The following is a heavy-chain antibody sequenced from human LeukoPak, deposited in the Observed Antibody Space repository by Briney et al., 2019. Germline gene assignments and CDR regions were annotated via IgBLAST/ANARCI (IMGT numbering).Heavy chain of an antibody. J-gene: IGHJ6*02. CDR2: ITGRSTYI. CDR3: ARDPPGDYGMDV. V-gene: IGHV3-21*01. D-gene: IGHD2-21*01. CDR1: GFTFSTYN. Sequence: PGGSLRLSCAASGFTFSTYNMNWVRQAPGKGLEWVSSITGRSTYIYYADSVKGRFTISRDNAKNSVYLQMNSLRVEDTAVYYYARDPPGDYGMDVWGRGTPVTVSS.